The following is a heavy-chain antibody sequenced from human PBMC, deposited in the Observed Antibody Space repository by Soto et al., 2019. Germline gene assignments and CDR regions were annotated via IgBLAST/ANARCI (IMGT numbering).Heavy chain of an antibody. Sequence: VKVCCKACGDRVKSYVISWAWHETGQGLEWMGWISAYNGNTNYAQKLQGRVTMTTDTSTSTAYMELRSLRSDDTAVYYCAWGTYYDFWSGYYIVWGQGTLVTVSS. CDR3: AWGTYYDFWSGYYIV. J-gene: IGHJ4*02. CDR1: GDRVKSYV. V-gene: IGHV1-18*01. CDR2: ISAYNGNT. D-gene: IGHD3-3*01.